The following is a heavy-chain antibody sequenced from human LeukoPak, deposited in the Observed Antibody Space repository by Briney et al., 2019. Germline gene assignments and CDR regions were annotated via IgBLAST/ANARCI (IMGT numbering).Heavy chain of an antibody. V-gene: IGHV1-3*01. Sequence: ASVKVSCKASGYTFTSYAMHWVRQAPGQRLEWMGWINAGNGNTKYSRKFQGRVTITRDTSASTAYMELSSLRSEDTAVYYCARRDPGDYSNYGNFDYWGQGTLVTVSS. J-gene: IGHJ4*02. D-gene: IGHD4-11*01. CDR3: ARRDPGDYSNYGNFDY. CDR1: GYTFTSYA. CDR2: INAGNGNT.